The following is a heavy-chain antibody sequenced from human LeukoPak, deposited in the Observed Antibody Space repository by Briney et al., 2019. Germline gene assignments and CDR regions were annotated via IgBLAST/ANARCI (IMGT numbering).Heavy chain of an antibody. J-gene: IGHJ4*02. Sequence: ASVKESCKASGYTFTGYYMHWVRQAPGQGLEWMGWINPDSGGTNYAQKFQGRVTMTRDTSISTAYMELSRLTSDDTAVYFCARLNIPMGTFDYWGQGTVLTVSS. D-gene: IGHD2-2*02. CDR2: INPDSGGT. V-gene: IGHV1-2*02. CDR1: GYTFTGYY. CDR3: ARLNIPMGTFDY.